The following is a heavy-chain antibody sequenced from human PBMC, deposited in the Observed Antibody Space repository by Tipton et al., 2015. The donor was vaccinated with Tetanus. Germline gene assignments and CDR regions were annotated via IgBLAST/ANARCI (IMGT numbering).Heavy chain of an antibody. V-gene: IGHV4-34*01. CDR3: AILPKHWLARRGAP. J-gene: IGHJ5*02. CDR1: GASLSDNY. D-gene: IGHD6-19*01. CDR2: ISHRGDT. Sequence: TLSLTCGVFGASLSDNYWSWIRQSXXKGLEWMGEISHRGDTTYNPSLKSRVTISGDTSKTQFSLNMTSVTAADTGIYYCAILPKHWLARRGAPWGQGILVTVSS.